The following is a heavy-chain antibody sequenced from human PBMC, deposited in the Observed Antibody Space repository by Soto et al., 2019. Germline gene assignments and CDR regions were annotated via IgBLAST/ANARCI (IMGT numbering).Heavy chain of an antibody. CDR1: GGSISSSNW. CDR3: ASSGSYGGGYSDY. D-gene: IGHD1-26*01. J-gene: IGHJ4*02. V-gene: IGHV4-4*02. CDR2: IYHSGST. Sequence: QVQLQESGPGLVKPSGTLSLTCAVSGGSISSSNWWSWVRQPPGKGLEWIGEIYHSGSTNYNPSLKTRVTISVDRSKNQCSRTHSSVTAADTAVYYCASSGSYGGGYSDYWGQGTLVTVSS.